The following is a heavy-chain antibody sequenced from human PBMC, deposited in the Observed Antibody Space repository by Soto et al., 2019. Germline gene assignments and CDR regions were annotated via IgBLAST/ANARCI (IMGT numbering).Heavy chain of an antibody. J-gene: IGHJ6*02. V-gene: IGHV1-69*06. CDR3: ARGANWNSTRGHYYYYGMDV. D-gene: IGHD1-7*01. Sequence: KVSCKASGGTFISCAISWVRQAPGQGLEWMGGIIPIFGTANYAQKFQGRVTITADKSTSTAYMELSSLRSEDTAVYYCARGANWNSTRGHYYYYGMDVWGQGTTVTVSS. CDR1: GGTFISCA. CDR2: IIPIFGTA.